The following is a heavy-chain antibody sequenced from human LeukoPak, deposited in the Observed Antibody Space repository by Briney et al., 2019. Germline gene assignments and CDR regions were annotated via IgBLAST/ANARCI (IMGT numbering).Heavy chain of an antibody. V-gene: IGHV4-59*01. J-gene: IGHJ4*02. CDR2: IFYRGST. CDR3: ARGKTGTPGSFDY. Sequence: PSETLSLTCTVSGGSISSYYWSWIRQPPGKGLEWLGDIFYRGSTNYHPSLKSRVTISVATSKNQFTLKLSSVTAADTAVYYCARGKTGTPGSFDYWGQGTLVTVSS. CDR1: GGSISSYY. D-gene: IGHD1-14*01.